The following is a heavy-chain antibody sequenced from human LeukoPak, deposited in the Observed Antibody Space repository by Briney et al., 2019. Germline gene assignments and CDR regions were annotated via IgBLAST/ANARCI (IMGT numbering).Heavy chain of an antibody. D-gene: IGHD3-22*01. CDR3: ARDLDYYDSSGYDYFDY. V-gene: IGHV3-21*01. CDR1: GFTFSSYS. J-gene: IGHJ4*01. CDR2: ISSSSYI. Sequence: GGSLRLSCAASGFTFSSYSMNWVRQAPGKGLEWVSSISSSSYIYYADSVKGRFTISRDNAKNSLYLQMNSLRAEDTAVYYCARDLDYYDSSGYDYFDYWGQEPWSPSPQ.